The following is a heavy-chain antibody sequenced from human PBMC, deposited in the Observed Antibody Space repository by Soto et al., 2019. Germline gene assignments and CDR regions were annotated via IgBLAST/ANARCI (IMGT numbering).Heavy chain of an antibody. Sequence: PGGSLRLSYAASGFTFSSYGMHWVRQAPVKGLEWVALISYDGSNKYYADSVKGRFTISRDNSKNTLYLQMNSLRAEDTAVYYCVRRAIAHDAFDIWGQGTMVTVSS. J-gene: IGHJ3*02. D-gene: IGHD1-26*01. CDR1: GFTFSSYG. CDR2: ISYDGSNK. CDR3: VRRAIAHDAFDI. V-gene: IGHV3-30*03.